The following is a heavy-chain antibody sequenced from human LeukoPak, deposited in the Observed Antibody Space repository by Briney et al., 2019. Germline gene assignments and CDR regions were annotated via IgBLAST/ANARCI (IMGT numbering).Heavy chain of an antibody. CDR2: INPSGGST. D-gene: IGHD2/OR15-2a*01. Sequence: GASVKLSCKASGYSFTSCYLHWVRQAPGQGLEWMGVINPSGGSTNYAQNFQGRVTMTRDTSTSTVYMELSSLRSEDTAVYYCARTTEYRRPLDYWGQGTLVTVSS. V-gene: IGHV1-46*01. CDR1: GYSFTSCY. CDR3: ARTTEYRRPLDY. J-gene: IGHJ4*02.